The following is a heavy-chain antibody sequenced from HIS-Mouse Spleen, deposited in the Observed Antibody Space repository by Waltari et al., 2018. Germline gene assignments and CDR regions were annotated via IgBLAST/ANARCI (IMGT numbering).Heavy chain of an antibody. CDR1: GDSVPRNSAA. Sequence: QVQLQQSGPGLVKPSQTLSLTCPISGDSVPRNSAAWNGIRQAPSRGLEWLGRTYYRSKWYNDYAVSVKSRITINPDTSKNQFSLQLNSVTPEDTAVYYCARGYCTNGVCYDYWGQGTLVTVSS. CDR3: ARGYCTNGVCYDY. J-gene: IGHJ4*02. CDR2: TYYRSKWYN. V-gene: IGHV6-1*01. D-gene: IGHD2-8*01.